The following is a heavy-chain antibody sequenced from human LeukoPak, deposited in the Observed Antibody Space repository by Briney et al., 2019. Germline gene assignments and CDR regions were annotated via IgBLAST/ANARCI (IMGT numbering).Heavy chain of an antibody. D-gene: IGHD6-13*01. CDR1: GYTFTGYY. V-gene: IGHV1-2*02. Sequence: ASVKVSCKASGYTFTGYYMHWVRQAPGQGLEWMGWINPNSGGTNYAQKFQGRVTMTRDTSISTAYMELGRLRSDDTAVYYCAREIAAAEINWFDPWGQGTLVTVSS. J-gene: IGHJ5*02. CDR2: INPNSGGT. CDR3: AREIAAAEINWFDP.